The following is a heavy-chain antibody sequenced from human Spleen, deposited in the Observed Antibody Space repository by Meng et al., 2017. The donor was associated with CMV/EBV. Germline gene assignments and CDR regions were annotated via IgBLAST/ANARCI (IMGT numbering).Heavy chain of an antibody. CDR3: ARVSLDIVVVPAAITDYYYGMDV. CDR2: IYYSGST. D-gene: IGHD2-2*02. J-gene: IGHJ6*02. V-gene: IGHV4-39*07. CDR1: GGSISSSSYY. Sequence: SETLSLTCTVSGGSISSSSYYWGWIRQPPGQGLEWIGSIYYSGSTYYNPSLKSRVTISVDTSNNQFSLKLSSVTAADTAVYYCARVSLDIVVVPAAITDYYYGMDVWGQGTTVTVSS.